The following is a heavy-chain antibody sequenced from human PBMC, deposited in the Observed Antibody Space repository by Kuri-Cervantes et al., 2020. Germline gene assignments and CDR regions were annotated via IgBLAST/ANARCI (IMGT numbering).Heavy chain of an antibody. J-gene: IGHJ6*03. D-gene: IGHD2-2*01. CDR2: INAGNGNT. CDR3: ARGGPLNSEPHIVVVPAAIHYYYMDV. Sequence: ASVKVSCKASGYTFTSYAMHWVRQAPGQRLEWMGWINAGNGNTKYSQKLQGRVTMTTDTSTSTAYMELRSLRSDDTAVYYCARGGPLNSEPHIVVVPAAIHYYYMDVWGKGTTVTVSS. V-gene: IGHV1-3*01. CDR1: GYTFTSYA.